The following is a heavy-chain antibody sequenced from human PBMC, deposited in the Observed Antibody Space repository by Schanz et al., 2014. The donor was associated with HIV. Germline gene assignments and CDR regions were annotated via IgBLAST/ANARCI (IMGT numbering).Heavy chain of an antibody. V-gene: IGHV3-23*01. D-gene: IGHD5-12*01. CDR3: AKGLTIWLQPPFDY. J-gene: IGHJ4*02. Sequence: EVQLLESGGGLVQPGGSLRLTCAASGFTFRSYAMTWVRQAPGKGLDWVSTISGSGGSLYYADSVKGRFTISRDNSKNTLYLQMNSLRAEDTAVYYCAKGLTIWLQPPFDYWGQGTLVTVSS. CDR1: GFTFRSYA. CDR2: ISGSGGSL.